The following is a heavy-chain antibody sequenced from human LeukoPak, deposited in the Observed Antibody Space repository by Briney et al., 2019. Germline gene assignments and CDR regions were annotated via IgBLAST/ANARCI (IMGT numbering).Heavy chain of an antibody. Sequence: SETLSLTCAVYGGSFSGYYWSWIRQPPGKGLEWIGEINHSGSTNYNTSLKSRVTISVDTSKNQFSLKLSSVTAADTAVYYCAREYYDFWSGYYTGPYYYYMDVWGKGTTVTVSS. D-gene: IGHD3-3*01. CDR2: INHSGST. CDR3: AREYYDFWSGYYTGPYYYYMDV. V-gene: IGHV4-34*01. CDR1: GGSFSGYY. J-gene: IGHJ6*03.